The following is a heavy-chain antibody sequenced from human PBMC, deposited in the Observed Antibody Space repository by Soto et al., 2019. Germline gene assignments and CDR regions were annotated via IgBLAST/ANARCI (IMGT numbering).Heavy chain of an antibody. CDR1: GFTFTSSA. CDR2: MVVGSGNT. CDR3: AADKSTLHYYYYGMDV. V-gene: IGHV1-58*01. Sequence: ASVKVSCKASGFTFTSSAVQWVRQARGQRLEWIGWMVVGSGNTNYAQKFQERVTITRDMSTGTAYMELSSLRSEDTAVYYCAADKSTLHYYYYGMDVWGQGTTVTVSS. J-gene: IGHJ6*02.